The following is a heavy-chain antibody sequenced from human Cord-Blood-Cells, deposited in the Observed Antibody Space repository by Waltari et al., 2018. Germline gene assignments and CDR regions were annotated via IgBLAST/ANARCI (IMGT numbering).Heavy chain of an antibody. CDR3: ARVKTSLNCGGDCYAFDI. J-gene: IGHJ3*02. Sequence: QVQLVQSGAEVKTPGASVKVSCKASGYTFTGYYIHWVRPAPGPGLEWMGWINPNSGGTNYAQKFQGRVTMTRDTSISTAYMELSRLRSDDTAVYYCARVKTSLNCGGDCYAFDIWGQGTMVTVSS. CDR2: INPNSGGT. CDR1: GYTFTGYY. V-gene: IGHV1-2*02. D-gene: IGHD2-21*01.